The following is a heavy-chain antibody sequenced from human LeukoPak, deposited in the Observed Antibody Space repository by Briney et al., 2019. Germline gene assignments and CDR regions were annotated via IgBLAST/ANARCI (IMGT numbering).Heavy chain of an antibody. D-gene: IGHD2-2*01. Sequence: SETLSLTCTVSGGSISSYYWSWIRQPAGKGLEWIGRIYTSGSTNYNPSLKSRVTMSVDTSKNQFSLELSSVTAADTAVYYCARGYGVVPALALDIWGQGTMVTVSS. CDR3: ARGYGVVPALALDI. CDR2: IYTSGST. V-gene: IGHV4-4*07. J-gene: IGHJ3*02. CDR1: GGSISSYY.